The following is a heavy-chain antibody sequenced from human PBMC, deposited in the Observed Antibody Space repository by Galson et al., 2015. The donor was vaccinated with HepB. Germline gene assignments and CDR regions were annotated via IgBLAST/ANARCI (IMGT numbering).Heavy chain of an antibody. CDR2: IYPGDSDT. V-gene: IGHV5-51*01. Sequence: QSGAEVKKPGESLKISCTGSGYSFTSYWIGWVRQMPGKGLEWMGIIYPGDSDTRYSPSFQGQVTISADKSISTAYLQWSSLKASDTAMYYCARHMRIFGEPHYYMDVWGKGTTVTVSS. CDR3: ARHMRIFGEPHYYMDV. J-gene: IGHJ6*03. CDR1: GYSFTSYW. D-gene: IGHD3-3*02.